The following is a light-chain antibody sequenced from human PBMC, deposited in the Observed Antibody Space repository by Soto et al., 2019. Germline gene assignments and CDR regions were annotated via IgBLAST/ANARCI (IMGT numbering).Light chain of an antibody. Sequence: ENVLTQSPGTLSLSPGERATLSCRASQSVDSSYLAWYQQKPGQAPRLLIYGKSKRATGISDRFSGSGSGPDFALTLNRLEPEDFAVYYCQQYDNPLYTFGQGTKLEIK. V-gene: IGKV3-20*01. CDR3: QQYDNPLYT. J-gene: IGKJ2*01. CDR2: GKS. CDR1: QSVDSSY.